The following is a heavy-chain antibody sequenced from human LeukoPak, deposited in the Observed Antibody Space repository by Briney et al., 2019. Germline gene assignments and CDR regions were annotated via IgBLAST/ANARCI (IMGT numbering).Heavy chain of an antibody. J-gene: IGHJ4*02. V-gene: IGHV3-11*06. Sequence: PGGSLRLSCAASGFTFSDYYMSWIRQAPGKGLEWVSYISRNSYTNYADSVKGRFTISRDNAKNSLYLQMASLRAEDTAVYYCARMGIAAVGAYYFDYWGQGTLVAVPS. CDR2: ISRNSYT. D-gene: IGHD6-13*01. CDR1: GFTFSDYY. CDR3: ARMGIAAVGAYYFDY.